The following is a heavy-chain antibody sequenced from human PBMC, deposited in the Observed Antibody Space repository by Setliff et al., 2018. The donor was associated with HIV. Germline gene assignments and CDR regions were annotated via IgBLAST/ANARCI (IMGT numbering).Heavy chain of an antibody. V-gene: IGHV4-61*02. CDR2: IYTSGST. Sequence: SETLSLTCTVSGGSISSGSYYWSWIRQPAGKGLQWIGRIYTSGSTNYNPSLKSRVTISVDTPKNQFSLKLRSVTAADTAVYYCARVGASGVPSTMDYYYYMDVWGKGTTVTVSS. CDR1: GGSISSGSYY. CDR3: ARVGASGVPSTMDYYYYMDV. D-gene: IGHD3-10*01. J-gene: IGHJ6*03.